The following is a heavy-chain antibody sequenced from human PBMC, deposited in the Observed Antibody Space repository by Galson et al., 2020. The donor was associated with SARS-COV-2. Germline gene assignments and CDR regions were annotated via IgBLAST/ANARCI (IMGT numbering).Heavy chain of an antibody. CDR3: AKDLGRQGGYFDL. CDR2: IYDSGST. J-gene: IGHJ2*01. V-gene: IGHV4-31*03. CDR1: GGSISGGGYY. D-gene: IGHD1-1*01. Sequence: ETSETLSLTCTVSGGSISGGGYYWSWLRQYPGKGLEWIGYIYDSGSTHYNPSLKSRVTISVDTSKNQFSLKLTSVTAADTAVYYCAKDLGRQGGYFDLWGRGTLVTVSS.